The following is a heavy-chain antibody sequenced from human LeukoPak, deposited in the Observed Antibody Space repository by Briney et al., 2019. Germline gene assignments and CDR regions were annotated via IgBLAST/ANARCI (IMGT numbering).Heavy chain of an antibody. V-gene: IGHV3-30-3*01. CDR1: GFTFSSYA. CDR3: ARPKITMVRGVSANFDY. Sequence: GGSLRLSCAASGFTFSSYAMHWVRQAPGKGLEWVAVISYDGSNKYYADSVKGRFTISRDNSKNTLYLQMNSLRAEDTAVYYCARPKITMVRGVSANFDYWGQGTLVTVSS. J-gene: IGHJ4*02. D-gene: IGHD3-10*01. CDR2: ISYDGSNK.